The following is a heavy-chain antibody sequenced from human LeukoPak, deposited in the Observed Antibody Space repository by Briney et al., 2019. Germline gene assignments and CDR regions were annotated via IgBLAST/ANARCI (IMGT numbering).Heavy chain of an antibody. J-gene: IGHJ4*02. D-gene: IGHD1-26*01. V-gene: IGHV1-8*01. CDR1: GYTFTSYD. CDR3: ARVSMGATRGSSDY. Sequence: ASVKVSCKASGYTFTSYDINWVRQATGQGLEWMGWMNPNSGNTGYAQKFQGRVTMTRDTSTSTVYMELSSLRSEDTAVYYCARVSMGATRGSSDYWGQGTLVTVSS. CDR2: MNPNSGNT.